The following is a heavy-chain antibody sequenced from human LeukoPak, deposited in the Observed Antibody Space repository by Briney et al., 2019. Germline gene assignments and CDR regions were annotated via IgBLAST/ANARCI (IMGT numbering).Heavy chain of an antibody. Sequence: PGGSLRLSCAASGFTFSSYGMSWVRQAPGKGLEWVSAISGSGGSTYYADSVKGRFTISRDNSKNTLYLQMNSLRAEDTAVYYCAKVLSPRFRGPFDPWGQGTLVTVSS. CDR2: ISGSGGST. D-gene: IGHD3-10*01. V-gene: IGHV3-23*01. CDR3: AKVLSPRFRGPFDP. CDR1: GFTFSSYG. J-gene: IGHJ5*02.